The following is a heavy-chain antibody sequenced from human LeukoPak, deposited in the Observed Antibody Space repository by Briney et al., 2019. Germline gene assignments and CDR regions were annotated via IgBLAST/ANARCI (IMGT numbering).Heavy chain of an antibody. J-gene: IGHJ4*02. V-gene: IGHV1-18*01. CDR3: ARVSLDYGDYVALFDY. CDR2: ISAYKGNT. D-gene: IGHD4-17*01. CDR1: GYTFTSYG. Sequence: GASVTVSCKASGYTFTSYGISWVRQAPGQGLEWMGWISAYKGNTNYAQQLQGRVTITTDTSTGTAYMELRSLRSDDTAVYYCARVSLDYGDYVALFDYWGQGTLVTVSS.